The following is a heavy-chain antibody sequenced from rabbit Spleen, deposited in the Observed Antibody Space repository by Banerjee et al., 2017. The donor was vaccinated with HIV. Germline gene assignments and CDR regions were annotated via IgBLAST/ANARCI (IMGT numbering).Heavy chain of an antibody. CDR1: GIDLMSIA. D-gene: IGHD4-1*01. CDR3: ARDYNSGWDL. CDR2: IDPVFGIA. V-gene: IGHV1S47*01. J-gene: IGHJ3*01. Sequence: QEQLTETGGGLVQPGGSLTLSCKASGIDLMSIAMSWVRQAPGKGLEWIGDIDPVFGIANYASWVNGRFTISRDNAQNTVDLQINSLTAADTATYFCARDYNSGWDLWGQGTLVTVS.